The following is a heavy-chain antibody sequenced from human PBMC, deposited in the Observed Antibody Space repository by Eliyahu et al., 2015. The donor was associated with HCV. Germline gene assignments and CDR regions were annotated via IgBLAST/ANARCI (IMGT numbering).Heavy chain of an antibody. Sequence: EVQLLESGGGLVQPGGSLRXSCAASGFTFXSYAXSWVRQAPGKGLEWVSTISGSGGSTYYADSVKGRFTISRDNSKNTLYLQMNSLRAEDTAVYYCAKGGYCTNGVCYHLDYWGQGTLVTVSS. CDR2: ISGSGGST. V-gene: IGHV3-23*01. J-gene: IGHJ4*02. CDR1: GFTFXSYA. D-gene: IGHD2-8*01. CDR3: AKGGYCTNGVCYHLDY.